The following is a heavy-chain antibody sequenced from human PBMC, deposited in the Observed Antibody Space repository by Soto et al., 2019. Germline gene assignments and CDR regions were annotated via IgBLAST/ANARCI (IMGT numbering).Heavy chain of an antibody. J-gene: IGHJ6*02. D-gene: IGHD2-21*02. V-gene: IGHV3-23*01. Sequence: PGGSLRLSCSASGFTFSSCAMNWVRQAPGKGLEWVSAIDGAGGSLYYADSVKGRFTISRDNSKTTLYLQMDSLRAEDTAVYYCAKGGGDSLRYGVDVWGQGTTVTVSS. CDR1: GFTFSSCA. CDR2: IDGAGGSL. CDR3: AKGGGDSLRYGVDV.